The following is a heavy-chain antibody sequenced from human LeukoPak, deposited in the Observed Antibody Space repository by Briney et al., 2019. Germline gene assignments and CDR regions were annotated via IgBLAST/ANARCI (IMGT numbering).Heavy chain of an antibody. CDR3: ARGNGTYYYDSSGYFDY. V-gene: IGHV4-4*02. D-gene: IGHD3-22*01. CDR1: GGSISSSNW. J-gene: IGHJ4*02. Sequence: SETLSLTCAVSGGSISSSNWWSWVRQPPGKGLEWIGEIYHSGSTNYNPSLKSRVTISVDKSKNQFSLKLSSVTAADTAVYYCARGNGTYYYDSSGYFDYWGQGTLVTVSS. CDR2: IYHSGST.